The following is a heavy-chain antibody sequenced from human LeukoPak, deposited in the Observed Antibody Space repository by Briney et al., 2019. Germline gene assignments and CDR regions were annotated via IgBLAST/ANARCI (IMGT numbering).Heavy chain of an antibody. V-gene: IGHV4-59*12. CDR1: GGSISSYY. J-gene: IGHJ5*02. CDR2: IIYSGTT. D-gene: IGHD3-22*01. Sequence: SETLSLTCTVSGGSISSYYWSWIRRPPGNGLEWSGYIIYSGTTNYNPSLKSRVTISVDTSKNQFSLKLNSVTAADTAVYYCARSRTTTVVINGLFRSEHRWFDPWGQGTLVTVSS. CDR3: ARSRTTTVVINGLFRSEHRWFDP.